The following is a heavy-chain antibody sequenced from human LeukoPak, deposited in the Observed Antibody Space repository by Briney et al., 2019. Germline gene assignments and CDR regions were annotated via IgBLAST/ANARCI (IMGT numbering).Heavy chain of an antibody. D-gene: IGHD6-19*01. CDR1: GFTFSGSA. CDR3: KVAGISESWFDP. Sequence: GGSLRLSRAASGFTFSGSAMHWVRQASGKGLEWVGRIRSKANSYATAYAASVKGRFTISRDDSKNTAYLQMNSLKTEDTAVYYCKVAGISESWFDPWGQGTLVTVSS. V-gene: IGHV3-73*01. CDR2: IRSKANSYAT. J-gene: IGHJ5*02.